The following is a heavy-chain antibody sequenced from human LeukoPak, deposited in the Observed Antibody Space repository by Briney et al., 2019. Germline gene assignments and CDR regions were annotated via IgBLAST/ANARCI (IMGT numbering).Heavy chain of an antibody. J-gene: IGHJ6*03. CDR2: IIPIFGTA. Sequence: ASVKVSCKASGGTFSSYAISWVRQAPGQGLEWMGGIIPIFGTANYAQKFQGRVTITTDESTSTAYMELSSLRSEDTAVYYCAGVDTAMVYRPYYYYYYMDVWGKGTTVTVSS. CDR3: AGVDTAMVYRPYYYYYYMDV. D-gene: IGHD5-18*01. V-gene: IGHV1-69*05. CDR1: GGTFSSYA.